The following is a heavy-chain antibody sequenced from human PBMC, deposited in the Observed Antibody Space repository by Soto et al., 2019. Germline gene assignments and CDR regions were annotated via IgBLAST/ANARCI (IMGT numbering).Heavy chain of an antibody. D-gene: IGHD3-9*01. J-gene: IGHJ2*01. CDR2: INAGNGNT. CDR1: GYTFTSYA. CDR3: ARIDWPRGYWYFDL. Sequence: ASVKVSCKASGYTFTSYAMHWVRQAPGQRLEWMGWINAGNGNTKYSQKFQGRVTITRDTSASTAYMELSSLSSEDTAVYYCARIDWPRGYWYFDLWGRGTLVTVSS. V-gene: IGHV1-3*01.